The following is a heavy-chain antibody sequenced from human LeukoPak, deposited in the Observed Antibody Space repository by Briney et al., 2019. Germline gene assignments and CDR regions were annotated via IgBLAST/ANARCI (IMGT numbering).Heavy chain of an antibody. Sequence: PSETLSLTCAVSGGSISSSNWWSWVRQPPGKGLEWIGEIYHSGSTNYNPSLKSRVTISVDKSKNQFSLKLSSVTAADTAVYYCARVAVVLTTYYYDSSGNYYGMDVWGQGTTVTVSS. V-gene: IGHV4-4*02. CDR2: IYHSGST. CDR1: GGSISSSNW. D-gene: IGHD3-22*01. CDR3: ARVAVVLTTYYYDSSGNYYGMDV. J-gene: IGHJ6*02.